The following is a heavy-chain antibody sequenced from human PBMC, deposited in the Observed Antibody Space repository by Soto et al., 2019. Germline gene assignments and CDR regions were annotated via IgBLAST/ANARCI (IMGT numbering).Heavy chain of an antibody. CDR3: ARPTYDFWSGYPPPYYGMDV. V-gene: IGHV1-69*01. CDR1: LGTFSIYA. J-gene: IGHJ6*02. Sequence: VXVSRKASLGTFSIYAISWVRQAPGQWREWMGGIIPIFGTANYAQKFQGRVTITADESTSTAYMELSSLRSEDTAVYYCARPTYDFWSGYPPPYYGMDVWGQGTTVIVSS. D-gene: IGHD3-3*01. CDR2: IIPIFGTA.